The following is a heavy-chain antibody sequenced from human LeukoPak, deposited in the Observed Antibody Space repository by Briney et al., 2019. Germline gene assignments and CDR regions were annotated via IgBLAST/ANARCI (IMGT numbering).Heavy chain of an antibody. CDR3: ARNDAEMVTVDY. J-gene: IGHJ4*02. CDR1: GVSITSSSYY. Sequence: KPSETLSLTCTVSGVSITSSSYYWGWIRQPPGKGPEWIGSIHYGANTYRNPSLKSRVTISMDTSKNHFSLSLSSVTAADTAVYYCARNDAEMVTVDYWGQGTLVTVSS. D-gene: IGHD2-21*02. V-gene: IGHV4-39*02. CDR2: IHYGANT.